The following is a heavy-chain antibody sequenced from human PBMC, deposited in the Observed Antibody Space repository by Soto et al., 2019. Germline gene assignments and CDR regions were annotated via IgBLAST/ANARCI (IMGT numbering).Heavy chain of an antibody. CDR3: AREGWGGYCSGGSCSDPLDY. V-gene: IGHV1-69*04. CDR1: GGTFSSYT. D-gene: IGHD2-15*01. J-gene: IGHJ4*02. Sequence: SVKVSCKASGGTFSSYTISWVRQAPGQGLEWMGRIIPILGIANYAQKFQGRVTITADKSTSTAYMELSNLRSEDTAVYYCAREGWGGYCSGGSCSDPLDYWGQGTLVTAPQ. CDR2: IIPILGIA.